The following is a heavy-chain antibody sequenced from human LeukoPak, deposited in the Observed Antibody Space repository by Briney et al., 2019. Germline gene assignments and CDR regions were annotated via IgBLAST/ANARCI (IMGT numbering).Heavy chain of an antibody. Sequence: SETLSLTCAVYGESFTGHYWTWIRQPPGRGLEWIGEINHSGSTTSNPSLNNRVTISVDTSKNQFSLKLTSVTAADTAVYYCARPRYGSGSLDSWGQGTLVTVSS. D-gene: IGHD3-10*01. V-gene: IGHV4-34*01. J-gene: IGHJ4*02. CDR2: INHSGST. CDR1: GESFTGHY. CDR3: ARPRYGSGSLDS.